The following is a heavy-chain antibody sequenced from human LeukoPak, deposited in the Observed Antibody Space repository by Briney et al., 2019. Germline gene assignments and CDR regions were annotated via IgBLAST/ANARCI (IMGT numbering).Heavy chain of an antibody. CDR1: GYSISSGYY. J-gene: IGHJ6*03. V-gene: IGHV4-38-2*02. Sequence: SETLSLTCTVSGYSISSGYYWGWIRQPPGKGLEWIGSIYHSGSTYYNPSLKSRVTISVDTSKNQFSLKLSSVTAADTAVYYCASLGAAAGKRSGYYYYYYYMDVWGKGTTVTVSS. CDR2: IYHSGST. CDR3: ASLGAAAGKRSGYYYYYYYMDV. D-gene: IGHD6-13*01.